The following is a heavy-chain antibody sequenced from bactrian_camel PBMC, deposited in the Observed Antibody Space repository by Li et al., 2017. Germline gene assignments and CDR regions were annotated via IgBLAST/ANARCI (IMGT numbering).Heavy chain of an antibody. Sequence: VQLVESGGGLVQPGGSLRISCEASGFTVSAYAMSWVRQAPGKGLEWISVIHRGGTITYYADSVKGRFTISRDNAKNTLYLQLNSLKTEDTAMYYCASGADSTWWPYEYKYWGQGTQVTVS. CDR3: ASGADSTWWPYEYKY. CDR2: IHRGGTIT. V-gene: IGHV3S31*01. J-gene: IGHJ4*01. D-gene: IGHD7*01. CDR1: GFTVSAYA.